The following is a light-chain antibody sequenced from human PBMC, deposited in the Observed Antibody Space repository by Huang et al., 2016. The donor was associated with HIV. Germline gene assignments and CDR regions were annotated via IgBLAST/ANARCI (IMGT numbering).Light chain of an antibody. CDR1: LSISSW. V-gene: IGKV1-5*03. CDR3: QQYTTYFPT. J-gene: IGKJ2*01. Sequence: DIQMTQSPSTLSASVGDRVTITCRASLSISSWLAWYQQKPGKAPKLLIYQASSLESGVPSRFSGSRSGTEFTLTISSLQPDDCATYYCQQYTTYFPTFGQGTKLEIK. CDR2: QAS.